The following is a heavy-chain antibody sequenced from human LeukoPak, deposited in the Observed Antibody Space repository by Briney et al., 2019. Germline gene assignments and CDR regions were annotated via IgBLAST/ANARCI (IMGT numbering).Heavy chain of an antibody. Sequence: GGSLRLSCAASGFTFSSYAMSWVRQAPGKGLEWVSAISGSGGSTYYADSVKGRFTISRDNAKNSLYLQMNSLRAEDTAVYYCARDRSGYDYGYWGQGTLVTVSS. V-gene: IGHV3-23*01. D-gene: IGHD5-12*01. CDR2: ISGSGGST. CDR3: ARDRSGYDYGY. CDR1: GFTFSSYA. J-gene: IGHJ4*02.